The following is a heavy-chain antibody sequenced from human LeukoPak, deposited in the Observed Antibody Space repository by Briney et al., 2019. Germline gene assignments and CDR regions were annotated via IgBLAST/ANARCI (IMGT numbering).Heavy chain of an antibody. V-gene: IGHV3-23*01. J-gene: IGHJ4*02. D-gene: IGHD4-17*01. CDR1: GITFSGSA. Sequence: GGSLRLSCVASGITFSGSAMNWVRQAPGKGLEWVSSLSGSGGTTYYADSVKGRFTISRDNSKNTMYLQMNSLRAEDTAVYYCARVIMTTVTTWDGFDYWGQGTLVTVSS. CDR2: LSGSGGTT. CDR3: ARVIMTTVTTWDGFDY.